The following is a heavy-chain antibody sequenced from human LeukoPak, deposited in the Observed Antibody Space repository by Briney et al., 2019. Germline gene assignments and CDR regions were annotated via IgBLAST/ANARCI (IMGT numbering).Heavy chain of an antibody. CDR2: ISSSSSHI. J-gene: IGHJ3*02. CDR1: GFTFSSYT. CDR3: ARGQDPAYALDI. Sequence: GGSLRLSCAASGFTFSSYTMNWVRQAPGQGLEWVSSISSSSSHIYYADSVKGRFTISRDNAKNSLYPQMNSLRAEDTAVYYCARGQDPAYALDIWGQGTMVTVSS. V-gene: IGHV3-21*01. D-gene: IGHD2-15*01.